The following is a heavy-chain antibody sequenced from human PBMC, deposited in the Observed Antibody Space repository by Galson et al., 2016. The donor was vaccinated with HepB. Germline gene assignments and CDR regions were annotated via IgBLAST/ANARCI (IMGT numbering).Heavy chain of an antibody. CDR2: IWYDGSKK. D-gene: IGHD2-8*02. J-gene: IGHJ4*02. V-gene: IGHV3-33*01. Sequence: SLRLSCAASGFTFSNYGMHWVRRAPGKGLEWVAVIWYDGSKKHYADSVKGRFTISRDNSKNTLDLQMSSLRAEDTAVYYCARNRGVSGSVDWGQGTLVTVSS. CDR1: GFTFSNYG. CDR3: ARNRGVSGSVD.